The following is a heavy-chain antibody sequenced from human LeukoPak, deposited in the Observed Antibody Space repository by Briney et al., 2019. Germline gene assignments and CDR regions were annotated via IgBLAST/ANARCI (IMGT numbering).Heavy chain of an antibody. CDR2: INHSGST. V-gene: IGHV4-34*01. D-gene: IGHD1-26*01. J-gene: IGHJ2*01. CDR3: ARERSGSYYRWYFDL. Sequence: PSETLSLTCAVYGGSFSGYYWSWIRQPPGKGLEWIGEINHSGSTNYNPSLKSRVTISVDTSKNQFSLKLSSVTAADTAMYYCARERSGSYYRWYFDLWGRGTLVTVSS. CDR1: GGSFSGYY.